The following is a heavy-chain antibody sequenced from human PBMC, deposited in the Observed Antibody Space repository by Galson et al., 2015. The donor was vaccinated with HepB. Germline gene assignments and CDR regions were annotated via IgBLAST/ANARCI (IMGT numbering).Heavy chain of an antibody. V-gene: IGHV3-30-3*01. CDR1: GFTFSSYA. D-gene: IGHD4-17*01. CDR2: ISYDGSNK. CDR3: ARGTVTISLDY. Sequence: SLRLSCAASGFTFSSYAMHWVRQAPGKGLEWVAVISYDGSNKYYADSVKGRFTISRDNSKNTLYLQMNSLRAEDTAVYYCARGTVTISLDYWGQGTLVTVSS. J-gene: IGHJ4*02.